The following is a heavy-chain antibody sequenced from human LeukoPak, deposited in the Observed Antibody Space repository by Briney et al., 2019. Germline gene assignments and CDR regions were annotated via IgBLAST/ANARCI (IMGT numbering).Heavy chain of an antibody. D-gene: IGHD1-26*01. CDR3: ARARGGGLRGSWGGLFASYYTYYYMDV. Sequence: ASVKVSCKASGYTFTMYYIHWVRQAPGQGLEWMGMINPSDGATTYAQRFQGRITMTRDMSTTTVYMDLRSLRSEDTAVYFCARARGGGLRGSWGGLFASYYTYYYMDVWGRGTTVTVSS. CDR2: INPSDGAT. J-gene: IGHJ6*03. V-gene: IGHV1-46*01. CDR1: GYTFTMYY.